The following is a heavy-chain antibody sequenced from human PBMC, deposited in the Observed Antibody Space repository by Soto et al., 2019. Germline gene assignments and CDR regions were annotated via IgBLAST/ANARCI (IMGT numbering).Heavy chain of an antibody. J-gene: IGHJ5*02. CDR2: ISGSGGST. CDR3: ARDGCSGSNCLNWFDP. V-gene: IGHV3-23*01. Sequence: GGSLRLSCAASGFTFSSYAMSWVRQAPGKGLEWVSAISGSGGSTHYVDSVKGRFTISRDNSKNSLYLQMNSLRAEDSVLFYCARDGCSGSNCLNWFDPWGQGTLVTVSS. D-gene: IGHD2-15*01. CDR1: GFTFSSYA.